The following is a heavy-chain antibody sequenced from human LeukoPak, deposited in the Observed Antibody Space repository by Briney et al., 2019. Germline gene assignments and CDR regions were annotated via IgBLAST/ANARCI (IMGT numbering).Heavy chain of an antibody. CDR3: ARLHCSGGTCYPADAFDI. Sequence: GESLKISCKGSGYSFTGYWISWVRQMPGKGLEWMGRIDPSDSYTNYSPSFQGHVTISADKSISTAYLQWSSLKASDTAMYYCARLHCSGGTCYPADAFDIWGQGTMVTVSS. V-gene: IGHV5-10-1*01. D-gene: IGHD2-15*01. CDR1: GYSFTGYW. J-gene: IGHJ3*02. CDR2: IDPSDSYT.